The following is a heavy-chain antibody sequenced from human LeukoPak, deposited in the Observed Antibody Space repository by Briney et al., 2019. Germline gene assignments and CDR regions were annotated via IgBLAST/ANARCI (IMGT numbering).Heavy chain of an antibody. CDR1: GGSISSYY. J-gene: IGHJ3*02. Sequence: SETLSLTCTVSGGSISSYYWSWIRQPAGKGLEWIGRIYTSGSTNYNPSLKSRVTMSVDTSKNQFSLKLSSVTAADTAVYYGARDHCSSTSCYAHAFDIWGQGTMVTVSS. D-gene: IGHD2-2*01. CDR3: ARDHCSSTSCYAHAFDI. CDR2: IYTSGST. V-gene: IGHV4-4*07.